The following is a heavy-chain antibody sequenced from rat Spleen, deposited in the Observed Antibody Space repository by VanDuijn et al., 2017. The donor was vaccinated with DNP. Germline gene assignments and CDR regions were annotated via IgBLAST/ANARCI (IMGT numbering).Heavy chain of an antibody. J-gene: IGHJ2*01. V-gene: IGHV5S23*01. CDR1: GFTFTNSD. D-gene: IGHD1-11*01. Sequence: EVQLVESGGGLGQPGRSLKLSCAASGFTFTNSDMAWVRQAPTKGLEWVSSISTSTGNTYYRDSVKGRFTVSRDNAKSTLYLQMDSLRSEDTATYYCARRVYGGYSDYWGQGVMVTVSS. CDR3: ARRVYGGYSDY. CDR2: ISTSTGNT.